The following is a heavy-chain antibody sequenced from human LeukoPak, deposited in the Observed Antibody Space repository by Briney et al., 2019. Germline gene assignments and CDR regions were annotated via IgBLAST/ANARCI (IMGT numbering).Heavy chain of an antibody. CDR2: VSANGGTT. CDR1: GFTFSCCA. CDR3: AKGVTAWYAGSFDY. Sequence: GGSLRLSCAASGFTFSCCAMHWVRQAPGKGLEWVSAVSANGGTTHYADSVKGRFTTSRDNSKNTLSLQMNSLRAEDTAVYYCAKGVTAWYAGSFDYWGQGTLVTVSS. V-gene: IGHV3-23*01. J-gene: IGHJ4*02. D-gene: IGHD3-10*01.